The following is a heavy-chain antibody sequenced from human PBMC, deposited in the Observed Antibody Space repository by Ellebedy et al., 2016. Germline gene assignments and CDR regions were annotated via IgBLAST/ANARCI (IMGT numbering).Heavy chain of an antibody. J-gene: IGHJ3*01. Sequence: ASVKVSCKVSGYTLTELSMHWVRQAPGKGLEWMGGFDPEDGETIYAQKFQGRVTMTEDTSTDTAYMELSNLRSEDTAVYFCATDSSKSRLVMVTSAQAFDVWGQGTLVTVSS. CDR2: FDPEDGET. CDR1: GYTLTELS. CDR3: ATDSSKSRLVMVTSAQAFDV. V-gene: IGHV1-24*01. D-gene: IGHD2-21*02.